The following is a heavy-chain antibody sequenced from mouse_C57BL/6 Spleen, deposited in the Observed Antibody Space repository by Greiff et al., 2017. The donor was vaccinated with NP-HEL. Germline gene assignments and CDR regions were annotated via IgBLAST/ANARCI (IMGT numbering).Heavy chain of an antibody. V-gene: IGHV5-17*01. Sequence: EVMLVESGGGLVKPGGSLKLSCAASGFTFSDYGMHWVRQAPEKGLEWVAYISSGSSTIYYADTVKGRFTISRDNAKNTLFLQMTSLRSEDTAMYYCASRRGNYYGSSYGYFDVWGTGTTVTVSS. CDR1: GFTFSDYG. CDR2: ISSGSSTI. J-gene: IGHJ1*03. CDR3: ASRRGNYYGSSYGYFDV. D-gene: IGHD1-1*01.